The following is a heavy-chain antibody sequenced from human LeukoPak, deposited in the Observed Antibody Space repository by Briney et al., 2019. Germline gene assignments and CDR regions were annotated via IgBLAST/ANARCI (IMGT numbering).Heavy chain of an antibody. CDR3: ARDLRGKSDY. V-gene: IGHV3-74*01. D-gene: IGHD4-23*01. CDR1: GFTFSNYW. J-gene: IGHJ4*02. Sequence: GGSLRLPCTASGFTFSNYWVHWVRQAPGKGLVWLSRINPDGSRTDYADCVKGRFIISRDKAKHTLYLQMNSLRAEDTAVYFCARDLRGKSDYWGRGPPVSVSS. CDR2: INPDGSRT.